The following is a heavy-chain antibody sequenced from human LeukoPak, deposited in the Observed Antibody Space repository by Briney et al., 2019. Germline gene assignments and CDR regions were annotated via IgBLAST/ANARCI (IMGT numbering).Heavy chain of an antibody. J-gene: IGHJ6*03. CDR3: GREGRKSGEKDIFGKKERGYYYMDV. Sequence: GGSLRLSCAASGFTFSSYFMSWVRQAPGKGLEWVANIKKDGSEKYYVDSVKGRFTISRDNAKKSLYLQMNSLRAEDTAVYYCGREGRKSGEKDIFGKKERGYYYMDVWGKGTTVTVS. CDR1: GFTFSSYF. V-gene: IGHV3-7*01. D-gene: IGHD3-3*01. CDR2: IKKDGSEK.